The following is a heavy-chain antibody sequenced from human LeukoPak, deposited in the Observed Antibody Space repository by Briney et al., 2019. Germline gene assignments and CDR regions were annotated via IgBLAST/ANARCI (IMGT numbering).Heavy chain of an antibody. V-gene: IGHV4-34*01. CDR3: ARVRRRSTTQGYYYYYGMDV. CDR1: GGSFSGYY. Sequence: SETLSLTCAVYGGSFSGYYWSWIRQPPGEGLEWIGEINHSGSTNYNPSLKSRVTISVDTSKNQFSLKLSSVTAADTAVYYCARVRRRSTTQGYYYYYGMDVWGKGTTVTVSS. J-gene: IGHJ6*04. D-gene: IGHD1-1*01. CDR2: INHSGST.